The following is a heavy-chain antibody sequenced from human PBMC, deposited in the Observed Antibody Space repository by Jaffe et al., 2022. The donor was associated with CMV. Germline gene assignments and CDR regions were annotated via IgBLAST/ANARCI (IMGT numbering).Heavy chain of an antibody. CDR1: GFPFSSYA. D-gene: IGHD1-26*01. CDR3: AKGWEYRLDAFDI. CDR2: ISGSGDNT. J-gene: IGHJ3*02. V-gene: IGHV3-23*01. Sequence: EVQLLESGGGLVQPGGSLRLSCAASGFPFSSYAMSWVRQAPGKGLEWVSSISGSGDNTYYADSVKGRFTLSRDNSKNTLYLQMRSLRAEDSAIYYCAKGWEYRLDAFDIWGQGTMVTVFS.